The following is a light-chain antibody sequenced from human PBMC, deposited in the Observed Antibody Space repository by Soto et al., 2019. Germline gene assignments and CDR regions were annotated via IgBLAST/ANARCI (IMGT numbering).Light chain of an antibody. J-gene: IGLJ3*02. V-gene: IGLV1-40*01. CDR3: QSYDSSRSGWV. CDR2: GNS. Sequence: QSVLTQPPSVSGAPGQRVTISCTGSSSNIGAGYDVHWYQQLPGTAPKLLIYGNSNRPSGVPDRFSGSKSGTSASLAITGLQAEDEADNYCQSYDSSRSGWVFGGGTKVTFL. CDR1: SSNIGAGYD.